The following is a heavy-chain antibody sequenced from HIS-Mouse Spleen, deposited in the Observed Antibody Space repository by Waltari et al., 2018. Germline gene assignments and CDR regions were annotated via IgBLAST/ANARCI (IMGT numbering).Heavy chain of an antibody. J-gene: IGHJ4*02. CDR1: GYTFTGYY. V-gene: IGHV1-2*02. CDR2: INPNSGGT. D-gene: IGHD6-19*01. Sequence: QVQLVQSGAEVKKPGASVKVSCKASGYTFTGYYMHWVRQAPGQGLEWMGWINPNSGGTNYAQKFQGRVTMTRDTSISTAYMELSRLRSDDTAVYYCARDTFNSSGWSERDYWGQGTLVTVSS. CDR3: ARDTFNSSGWSERDY.